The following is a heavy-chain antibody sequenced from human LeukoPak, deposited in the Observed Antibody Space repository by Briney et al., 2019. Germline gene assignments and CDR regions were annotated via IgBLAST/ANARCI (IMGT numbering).Heavy chain of an antibody. CDR3: ARDLASSDV. CDR1: GFTFDDYG. V-gene: IGHV3-20*04. CDR2: INWSGGRT. D-gene: IGHD3-16*01. Sequence: GGSLRLSCAASGFTFDDYGTSWVRQAPGKGLEWVSGINWSGGRTGYADSVKGRFTISRDNAKNSLYLQMNSLRAEDTALYYCARDLASSDVWGKGTTVTVSS. J-gene: IGHJ6*04.